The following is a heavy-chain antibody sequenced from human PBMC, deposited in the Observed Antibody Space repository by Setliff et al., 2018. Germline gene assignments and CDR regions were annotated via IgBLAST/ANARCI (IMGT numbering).Heavy chain of an antibody. D-gene: IGHD6-13*01. V-gene: IGHV4-39*01. J-gene: IGHJ4*02. CDR3: ARRGMGSSWFQGYFDY. CDR1: GGSISSSSYY. CDR2: IYHNGNS. Sequence: PSETLSLTCTVSGGSISSSSYYWGWIRQPPGKGLEWIGSIYHNGNSYYNPSHKIRVTISVDTSKNQFSLKLSSVTAADTAVYYCARRGMGSSWFQGYFDYWGQGTLVTVSS.